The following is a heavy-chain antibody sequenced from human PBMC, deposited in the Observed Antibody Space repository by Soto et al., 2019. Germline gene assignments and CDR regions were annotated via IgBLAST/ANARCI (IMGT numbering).Heavy chain of an antibody. J-gene: IGHJ4*02. D-gene: IGHD2-8*01. Sequence: GGSLRLSCAASGFNFGPFWMHWVRQAPGKGLVWVSHINSDGSTIVYADSVKGRFTISRDNAKSTLFLQMNSLRVEDTVVYYCARDIRVNNHGSVNFEYWGQGTLVTV. CDR3: ARDIRVNNHGSVNFEY. V-gene: IGHV3-74*01. CDR1: GFNFGPFW. CDR2: INSDGSTI.